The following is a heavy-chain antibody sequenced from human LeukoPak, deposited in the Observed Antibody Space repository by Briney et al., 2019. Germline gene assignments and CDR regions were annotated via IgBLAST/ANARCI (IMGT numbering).Heavy chain of an antibody. CDR1: GYSISSGYY. D-gene: IGHD3/OR15-3a*01. J-gene: IGHJ6*03. Sequence: PSETLSLTCTVSGYSISSGYYWGWIRQPPGKGLEWIGSIYHSGSTYYNPSLKSRVTISVDTSKNQFSLKLSSVTAADTAVYYCARSEGGLYYYYYMDVWGKGTTVTVSS. CDR2: IYHSGST. CDR3: ARSEGGLYYYYYMDV. V-gene: IGHV4-38-2*02.